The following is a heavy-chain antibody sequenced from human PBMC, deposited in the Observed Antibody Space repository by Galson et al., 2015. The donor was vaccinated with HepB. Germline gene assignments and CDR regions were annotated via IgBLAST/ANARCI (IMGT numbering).Heavy chain of an antibody. Sequence: SLRLSCAASGFTFSNYWMSWVRQAPGKGLEWVAIIKQDGSEQYYVDSVKGRFTISRDNAKNSLFLQMNSLRAEDTAVYYCVTGGGAFGSWGQGTLVTVSS. CDR1: GFTFSNYW. CDR2: IKQDGSEQ. J-gene: IGHJ5*01. V-gene: IGHV3-7*01. D-gene: IGHD1-26*01. CDR3: VTGGGAFGS.